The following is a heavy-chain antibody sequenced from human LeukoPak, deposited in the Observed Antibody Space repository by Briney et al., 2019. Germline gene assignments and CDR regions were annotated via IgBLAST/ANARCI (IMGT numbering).Heavy chain of an antibody. J-gene: IGHJ6*02. V-gene: IGHV1-18*01. CDR1: GYTFTSYG. CDR3: ARDPRRGYCTNGVCYRGDFYYYYGMDV. CDR2: ISAYNGNT. D-gene: IGHD2-8*01. Sequence: ASVKVSCKASGYTFTSYGISWVRRAPGQGLEWMGWISAYNGNTNYAQKLQGRVTMTTDTSTSTAYMELRSLRSDDTAVYYCARDPRRGYCTNGVCYRGDFYYYYGMDVWGQGTTVTVSS.